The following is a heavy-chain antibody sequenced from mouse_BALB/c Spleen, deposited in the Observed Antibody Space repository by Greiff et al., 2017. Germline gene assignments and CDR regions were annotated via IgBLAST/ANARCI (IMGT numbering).Heavy chain of an antibody. CDR3: ARDYGNSWFAY. Sequence: QVQLKESGAELVRPGSSVKISCKASGYAFSSYWMNWVKQRPGQGLEWIGQIYPGDGDTNYNGKFKGKATLTADKSSSTAYMQLSSLTSEDSAVYFCARDYGNSWFAYWGQGTLVTVSA. D-gene: IGHD2-1*01. CDR1: GYAFSSYW. V-gene: IGHV1-80*01. CDR2: IYPGDGDT. J-gene: IGHJ3*01.